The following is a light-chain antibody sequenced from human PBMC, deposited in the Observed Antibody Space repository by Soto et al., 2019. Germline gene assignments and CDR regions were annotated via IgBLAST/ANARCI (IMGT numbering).Light chain of an antibody. CDR3: CSYEGSYYV. CDR1: SSDVGGYNY. J-gene: IGLJ1*01. CDR2: DVS. V-gene: IGLV2-11*01. Sequence: QSALTQPRSVSGSPGQSVTISCTGTSSDVGGYNYVSWYQQHPGKAPKLMIYDVSKRPSRVPDRFSGSKSGNTASLTISGLQAEDEADYYCCSYEGSYYVFGTGTKLTVL.